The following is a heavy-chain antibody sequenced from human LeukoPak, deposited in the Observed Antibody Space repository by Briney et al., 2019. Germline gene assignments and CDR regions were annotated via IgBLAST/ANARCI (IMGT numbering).Heavy chain of an antibody. CDR2: IYYSGST. Sequence: PSQTLSLTCTVSGGSISSGGYSWSWIRQHPGKGLEWIGYIYYSGSTYYNPSLKSRVTISVDTSKNQFSLKLSSVTAADTAVYYCARVRKDSSGYYSYYFDYWGQGTLVTVSS. V-gene: IGHV4-31*03. D-gene: IGHD3-22*01. CDR1: GGSISSGGYS. J-gene: IGHJ4*02. CDR3: ARVRKDSSGYYSYYFDY.